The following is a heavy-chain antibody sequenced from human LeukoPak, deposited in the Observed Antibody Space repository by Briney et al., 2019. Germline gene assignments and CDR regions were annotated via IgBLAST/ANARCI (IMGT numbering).Heavy chain of an antibody. CDR3: ATDSIGIAAAGALGWFDP. Sequence: SVKVSCKASGGSFSSYAISWVRQAPGQGLEWMGGIIPIFGTANYVQKFQGRVTITADESTNTAYMELSSLRSEDTALYYCATDSIGIAAAGALGWFDPWGQGTPVTVSS. J-gene: IGHJ5*02. CDR1: GGSFSSYA. D-gene: IGHD6-13*01. V-gene: IGHV1-69*01. CDR2: IIPIFGTA.